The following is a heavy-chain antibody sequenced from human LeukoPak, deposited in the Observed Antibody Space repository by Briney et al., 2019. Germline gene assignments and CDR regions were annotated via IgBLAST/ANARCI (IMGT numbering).Heavy chain of an antibody. J-gene: IGHJ5*02. D-gene: IGHD6-19*01. CDR2: INNSGST. V-gene: IGHV4-34*01. CDR1: GGSFSGYY. Sequence: SETLSLTCAVYGGSFSGYYWSWIRQPPGKGLEWIGEINNSGSTNYNPSLKSRVTISVDTSKNQFSLKLSSVTAADTAVYYCAREGYSSGWYARRDRGVNWFDPWGQGTLVTVSS. CDR3: AREGYSSGWYARRDRGVNWFDP.